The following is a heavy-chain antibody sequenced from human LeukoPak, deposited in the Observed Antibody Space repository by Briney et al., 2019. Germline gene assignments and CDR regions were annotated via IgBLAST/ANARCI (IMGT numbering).Heavy chain of an antibody. CDR3: ARYRVITNDYFDS. J-gene: IGHJ4*02. CDR2: ISNSGNTI. CDR1: GFTFGDYY. D-gene: IGHD3-16*01. Sequence: GGSLRLSCAASGFTFGDYYMTWIRQAPGKGLEWVSYISNSGNTIKEADSVKGRFTISRDNAQNSLFLQMKSQRAEDTAVYYCARYRVITNDYFDSWGQGTLVTVSS. V-gene: IGHV3-11*01.